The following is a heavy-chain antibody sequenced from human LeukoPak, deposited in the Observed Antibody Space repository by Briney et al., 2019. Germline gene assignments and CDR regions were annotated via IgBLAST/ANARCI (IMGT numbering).Heavy chain of an antibody. Sequence: SETLSLTCTVSGDSISYYYWSWIRQPPGKGLEWIGKIYYSGNTNYNPSLKSRVTISVDTSKNQFSLKLSSVTAADTAVYYCARVRGYSHDSSDFDYWGQGTLVTVSS. CDR3: ARVRGYSHDSSDFDY. CDR1: GDSISYYY. J-gene: IGHJ4*02. D-gene: IGHD5-18*01. CDR2: IYYSGNT. V-gene: IGHV4-59*01.